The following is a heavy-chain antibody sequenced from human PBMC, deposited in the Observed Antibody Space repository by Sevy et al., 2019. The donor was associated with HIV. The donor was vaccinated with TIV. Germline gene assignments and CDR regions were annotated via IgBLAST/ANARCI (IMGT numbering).Heavy chain of an antibody. CDR1: GFTFSSYA. J-gene: IGHJ4*02. D-gene: IGHD3-3*01. V-gene: IGHV3-23*01. CDR3: AKGGELTLTVVGVVIKAFDY. Sequence: GGSLRLSCAASGFTFSSYAMSWVRQAPGKGLEWVSAISGSGGSTYYADSVKGRFTISRDNSKNTLYLQMNSLRAEDTVVYCCAKGGELTLTVVGVVIKAFDYWGQGTLVTVSS. CDR2: ISGSGGST.